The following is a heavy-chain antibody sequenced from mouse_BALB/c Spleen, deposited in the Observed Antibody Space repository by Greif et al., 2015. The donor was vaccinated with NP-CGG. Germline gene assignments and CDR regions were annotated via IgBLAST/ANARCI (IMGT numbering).Heavy chain of an antibody. CDR2: IDPSDSYT. J-gene: IGHJ4*01. CDR3: ARKDNRGYAMDY. CDR1: GYTFTSYW. V-gene: IGHV1-69*02. Sequence: VQLQQSGAELVKPGASVKLSCKACGYTFTSYWMHWVKQRPGQGLEWIGEIDPSDSYTNYNQKFKGKATLTVDKSSSTAYMQLSSLTSEDSAVYYCARKDNRGYAMDYWGQGSSVTVSS. D-gene: IGHD1-3*01.